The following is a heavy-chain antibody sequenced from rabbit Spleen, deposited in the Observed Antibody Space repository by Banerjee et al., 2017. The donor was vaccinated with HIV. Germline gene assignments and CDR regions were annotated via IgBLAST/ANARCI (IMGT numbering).Heavy chain of an antibody. D-gene: IGHD7-1*01. CDR1: GFSFSGTEY. Sequence: QSLEESGGDLVKPGASLTLTCKASGFSFSGTEYMCWVRQAPGKGLEWLSCIAGSSSAFTYSATWAKGRFTISKISSTTVTLQMTSLTAADTATYFCARDGYNGWNFSLWGPGTLVTVS. J-gene: IGHJ4*01. CDR2: IAGSSSAFT. V-gene: IGHV1S40*01. CDR3: ARDGYNGWNFSL.